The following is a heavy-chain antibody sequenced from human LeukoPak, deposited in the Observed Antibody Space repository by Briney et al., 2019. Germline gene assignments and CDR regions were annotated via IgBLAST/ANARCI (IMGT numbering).Heavy chain of an antibody. CDR2: INHSGST. Sequence: SETLSLTCAVYGGSFSGYYWSWICQPPGKGLEWIGEINHSGSTNYNPSLKSRVTISVDTSKNQFSLKLSSVAAADTAVYYCARYIVVVPAAYAFDIWGQGTMVTVSS. J-gene: IGHJ3*02. CDR1: GGSFSGYY. V-gene: IGHV4-34*01. CDR3: ARYIVVVPAAYAFDI. D-gene: IGHD2-2*01.